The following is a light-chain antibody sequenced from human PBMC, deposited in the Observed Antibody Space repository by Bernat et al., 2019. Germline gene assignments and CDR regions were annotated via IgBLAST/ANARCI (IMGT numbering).Light chain of an antibody. Sequence: EVVMTQSPATLSVSPGERATLPCRASESVSSDLAWYQQKPGQAPRLLIYGASTRATGIPDRFSGSGSGTEFTLTISSLQSEDFAVYYCQQYNKWPPITFGQGTRLDIK. V-gene: IGKV3-15*01. CDR3: QQYNKWPPIT. CDR2: GAS. CDR1: ESVSSD. J-gene: IGKJ5*01.